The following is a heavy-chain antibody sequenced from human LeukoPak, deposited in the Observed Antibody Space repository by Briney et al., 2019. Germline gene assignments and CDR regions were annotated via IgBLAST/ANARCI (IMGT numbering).Heavy chain of an antibody. CDR3: VREAGYCASVCLKSNWFDP. Sequence: GGSLRLSCAASGFPFSNHAMSWVRQPPGKGLEWVSAISNGNTYYAGSVRGRFTISRDDHKNMVYLQMNSLRDEDTALYYCVREAGYCASVCLKSNWFDPWGQGTLVSVSS. CDR1: GFPFSNHA. D-gene: IGHD2-21*02. V-gene: IGHV3-23*01. CDR2: ISNGNT. J-gene: IGHJ5*02.